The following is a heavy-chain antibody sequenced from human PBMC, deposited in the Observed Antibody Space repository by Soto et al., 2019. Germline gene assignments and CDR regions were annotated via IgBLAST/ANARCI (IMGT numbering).Heavy chain of an antibody. J-gene: IGHJ6*02. CDR3: AKVPSYYYYYGLDV. CDR2: ISGSGGST. V-gene: IGHV3-23*01. CDR1: GFTFSNYA. Sequence: SLRLSCAASGFTFSNYAMSWVRQAPGKGLEWVSAISGSGGSTYYADSVKGRFTISRDNSRDTLHLQMNTLRAEDTAAYYCAKVPSYYYYYGLDVWGRGTTVTVSS.